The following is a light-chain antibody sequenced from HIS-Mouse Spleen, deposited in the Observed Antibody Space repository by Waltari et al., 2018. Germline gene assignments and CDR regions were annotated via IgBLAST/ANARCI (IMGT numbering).Light chain of an antibody. V-gene: IGLV2-23*01. CDR1: SSDVRSYNL. CDR2: EGS. CDR3: CSYAGSSTVV. J-gene: IGLJ2*01. Sequence: QSVLTQPPSASGSPGQSITISCTGTSSDVRSYNLLSWSQQHPGKAPKLMIYEGSKRPSGVSNRFSGSKSGNTASLTISGLQAEDEADYYCCSYAGSSTVVFGGGTKLTVL.